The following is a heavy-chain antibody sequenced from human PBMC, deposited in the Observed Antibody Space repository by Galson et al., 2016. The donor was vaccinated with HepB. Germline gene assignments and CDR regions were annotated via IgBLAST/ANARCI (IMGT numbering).Heavy chain of an antibody. CDR1: GYAFASYN. V-gene: IGHV1-46*01. Sequence: SGYAFASYNMHWVRQAPGQGLEWMGIINPSGGSTNYAQKFQGRVTMTRDTSTSTVYMELSSLRSEDTAVYYCAYDYGDYKFDYWGQGTLVTVSS. D-gene: IGHD4-17*01. CDR2: INPSGGST. CDR3: AYDYGDYKFDY. J-gene: IGHJ4*02.